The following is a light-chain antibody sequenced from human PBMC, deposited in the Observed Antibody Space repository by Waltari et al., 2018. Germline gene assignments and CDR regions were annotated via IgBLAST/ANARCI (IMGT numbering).Light chain of an antibody. J-gene: IGLJ2*01. Sequence: QSVLTQPPSVSAAPGQKVTISCSGSSSNSGSYYVSWSPQFPGAAPKLLIYDNNKRPSGIPDRFFASKSGTSATLAITGLQNGDEADYYCATWDNSLRNVVFGGGTKLTGL. V-gene: IGLV1-51*01. CDR3: ATWDNSLRNVV. CDR2: DNN. CDR1: SSNSGSYY.